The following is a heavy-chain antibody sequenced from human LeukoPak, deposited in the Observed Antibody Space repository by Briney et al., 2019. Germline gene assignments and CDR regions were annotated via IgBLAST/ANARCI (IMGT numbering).Heavy chain of an antibody. CDR3: ARDFYYYIDV. J-gene: IGHJ6*03. CDR2: IKQDGSEK. CDR1: GFTFSGHW. Sequence: GGSLRLSCTASGFTFSGHWMTWVRQAPGKGLEWVANIKQDGSEKHYVDSVRGRFTISRENAKNSLYLQMNSLRAEDTAVYYCARDFYYYIDVWGKGTTVTVSS. V-gene: IGHV3-7*01.